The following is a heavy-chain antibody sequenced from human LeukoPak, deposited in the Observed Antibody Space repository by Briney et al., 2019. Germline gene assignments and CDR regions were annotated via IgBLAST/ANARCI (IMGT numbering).Heavy chain of an antibody. CDR2: IRRKAHGGTT. V-gene: IGHV3-49*04. CDR3: TRVTYYYNNSGYFHFDS. CDR1: GFSFGDYA. Sequence: GGSLRLSCTTSGFSFGDYAMSWVRQAPGKGLEWVSFIRRKAHGGTTEYAASVKGRFSSSRDDSKSIAYLQMNSLKTEDAAVYFCTRVTYYYNNSGYFHFDSWGQGSLVTVSS. D-gene: IGHD3-22*01. J-gene: IGHJ4*02.